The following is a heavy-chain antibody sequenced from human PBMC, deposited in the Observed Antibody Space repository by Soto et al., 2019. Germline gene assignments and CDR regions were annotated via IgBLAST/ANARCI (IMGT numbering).Heavy chain of an antibody. CDR3: ARDRPGPYGMDV. CDR1: GGSISRYY. V-gene: IGHV4-59*01. J-gene: IGHJ6*02. CDR2: IYYSGST. D-gene: IGHD6-6*01. Sequence: SETLSLTCTVPGGSISRYYWSWIRQPPVKGLEWIGYIYYSGSTNYNPSLKSRVTISVDTSKNQFSLKLSSVTAADTAVYYCARDRPGPYGMDVWGQGTTVTVSS.